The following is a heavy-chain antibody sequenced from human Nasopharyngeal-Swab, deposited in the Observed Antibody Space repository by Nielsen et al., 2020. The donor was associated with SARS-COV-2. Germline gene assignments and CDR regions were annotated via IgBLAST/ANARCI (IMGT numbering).Heavy chain of an antibody. J-gene: IGHJ4*02. V-gene: IGHV4-34*01. CDR3: ARGSRSGINNYSSGWYFFDY. Sequence: SRQSPGQGLEWIGEINHSGSTNYNPSLKSRVTISVDTSNNQFSLKLSSVTAADTAVYYCARGSRSGINNYSSGWYFFDYWGQGALVTVSS. CDR2: INHSGST. D-gene: IGHD6-19*01.